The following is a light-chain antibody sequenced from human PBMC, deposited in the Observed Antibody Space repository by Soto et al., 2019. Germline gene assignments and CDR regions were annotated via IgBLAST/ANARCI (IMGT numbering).Light chain of an antibody. J-gene: IGKJ1*01. V-gene: IGKV3-20*01. CDR2: DAS. CDR1: QSFSSNY. Sequence: EIVLTQSPGTLSLSPGERATLSCRASQSFSSNYLAWYQHKPGQAPRLLIYDASSKATGTPDRFSGSGSGTDFTLTVSRLEPEDFAVYYCQQYGSSPWTFGQGTKVDIK. CDR3: QQYGSSPWT.